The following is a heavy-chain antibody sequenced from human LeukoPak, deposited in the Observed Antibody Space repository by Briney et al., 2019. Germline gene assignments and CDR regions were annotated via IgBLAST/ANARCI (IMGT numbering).Heavy chain of an antibody. J-gene: IGHJ4*02. V-gene: IGHV5-51*01. CDR3: ARLLGATQPYFYF. D-gene: IGHD1-26*01. CDR2: IHPGDSET. Sequence: GESLQISCKASDYRFTSYWIGGARQMPGKGLECMGIIHPGDSETRYSPSFQGQVTISADKSNSTAYLQWSGMKASGTAIYYCARLLGATQPYFYFWGQGALVTVSS. CDR1: DYRFTSYW.